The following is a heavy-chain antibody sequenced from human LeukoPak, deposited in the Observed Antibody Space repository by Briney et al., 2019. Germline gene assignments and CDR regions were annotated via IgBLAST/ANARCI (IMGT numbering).Heavy chain of an antibody. J-gene: IGHJ6*04. CDR1: GFILSDHY. V-gene: IGHV3-11*01. Sequence: GGSLRLSCAASGFILSDHYMDWVRQTPGKGLEWVSYISSSGSTIYYADSVKGRFTISRDNVKNSLYLQMNSLRAEDTAVYYCASRGRIVGATGYYYGMDVWGNGTTVTVSS. CDR3: ASRGRIVGATGYYYGMDV. CDR2: ISSSGSTI. D-gene: IGHD1-26*01.